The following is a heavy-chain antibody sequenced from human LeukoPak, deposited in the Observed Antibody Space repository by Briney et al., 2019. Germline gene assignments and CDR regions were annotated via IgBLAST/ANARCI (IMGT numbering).Heavy chain of an antibody. CDR2: ISAYNGNT. V-gene: IGHV1-18*01. J-gene: IGHJ3*02. CDR1: GYAFTSYG. D-gene: IGHD2-15*01. CDR3: ALGSGATDAFDI. Sequence: ASVKVSCKASGYAFTSYGISWVRQAPGQGLEWMEWISAYNGNTNYAQKLQGRVTMTTDTSTSTAYMELRSLRSDDTAVYYCALGSGATDAFDIWGQGTMVTVSS.